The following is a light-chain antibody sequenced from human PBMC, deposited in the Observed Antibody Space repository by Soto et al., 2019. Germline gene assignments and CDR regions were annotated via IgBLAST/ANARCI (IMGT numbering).Light chain of an antibody. CDR1: SSNVGAGYD. CDR2: GNS. CDR3: QSYDSRLSGWV. J-gene: IGLJ3*02. Sequence: QSVLTQPPSVSGAPGQWVTISCTGSSSNVGAGYDVHWYQQLPGTAPKLLIYGNSNRPSGVPDRFSGSKSGTSASLAITGLQAEDEADYYCQSYDSRLSGWVFGGGTKLTVL. V-gene: IGLV1-40*01.